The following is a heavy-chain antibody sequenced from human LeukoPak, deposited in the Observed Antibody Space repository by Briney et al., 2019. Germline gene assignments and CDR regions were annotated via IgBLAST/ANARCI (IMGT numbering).Heavy chain of an antibody. CDR2: INHSGST. D-gene: IGHD2-15*01. CDR1: GGSLSGYY. J-gene: IGHJ5*02. CDR3: ARHASWYSVPFDP. Sequence: PSETLSLTCAVYGGSLSGYYWSWIRQPPGKGLEWSGEINHSGSTNYNPSLKSRVTISVDTSKNQFSLKLSSVTAADTAVYYCARHASWYSVPFDPWGQGTLVTVSS. V-gene: IGHV4-34*01.